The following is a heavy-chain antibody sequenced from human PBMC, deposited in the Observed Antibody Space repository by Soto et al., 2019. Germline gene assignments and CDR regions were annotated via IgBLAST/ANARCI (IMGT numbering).Heavy chain of an antibody. D-gene: IGHD3-3*01. CDR1: GYSFIKYG. CDR2: ISASNGNT. CDR3: ARVGITIFGVAQRGFDS. J-gene: IGHJ5*01. Sequence: ASVKVSCKTSGYSFIKYGITWVRQAPGQGLEWLGWISASNGNTKYAQKLQGRVTMTTETSTNTAYMELRSLRSDDTAVYYCARVGITIFGVAQRGFDSWGQGPLVTVSS. V-gene: IGHV1-18*04.